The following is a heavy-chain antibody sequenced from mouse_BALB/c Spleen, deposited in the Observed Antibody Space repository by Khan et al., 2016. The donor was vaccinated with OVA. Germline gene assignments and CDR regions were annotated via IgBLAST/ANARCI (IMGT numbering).Heavy chain of an antibody. Sequence: VQLKESGPSLVKPSQTLSLTCSVTGDSITSGYWNWIRKFPGNKLEYMGHIIYTGSTYYNPSLKSRISITRHTSENQYYLQLNSVTDEDTATSYCARSTYRFAFVYWGQGTLVTVSA. CDR1: GDSITSGY. CDR2: IIYTGST. V-gene: IGHV3-8*02. D-gene: IGHD2-14*01. CDR3: ARSTYRFAFVY. J-gene: IGHJ3*01.